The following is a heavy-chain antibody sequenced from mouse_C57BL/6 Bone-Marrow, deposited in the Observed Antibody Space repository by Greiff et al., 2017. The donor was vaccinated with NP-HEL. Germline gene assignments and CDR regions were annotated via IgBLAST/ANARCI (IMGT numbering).Heavy chain of an antibody. J-gene: IGHJ2*01. CDR2: IYPGSGST. CDR3: ARSLGSSYYFDY. Sequence: VKLQQPGAELVKPGASVKMSCKASGYTFTSYWITWVKQRPGQGLEWIGDIYPGSGSTNYNEKFKSKATLTVDTSSSTAYMQLSSLTSEDSAVYFCARSLGSSYYFDYWGQGTTLTVSS. V-gene: IGHV1-55*01. CDR1: GYTFTSYW. D-gene: IGHD1-1*01.